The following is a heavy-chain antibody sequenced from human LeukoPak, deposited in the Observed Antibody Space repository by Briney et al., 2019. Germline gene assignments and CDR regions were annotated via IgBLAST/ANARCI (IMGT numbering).Heavy chain of an antibody. J-gene: IGHJ6*03. D-gene: IGHD6-13*01. CDR2: IYYSGST. CDR1: GGSISSSAYY. V-gene: IGHV4-39*07. CDR3: ARAESSSGYYYYYMDV. Sequence: SETLSLTCTVSGGSISSSAYYWGWIRQPPGKGLEWIGSIYYSGSTYYNPSLKSRVTIPVDTSKNQFSLKLSSVTAADTAVYYCARAESSSGYYYYYMDVWGKGTTVTVSS.